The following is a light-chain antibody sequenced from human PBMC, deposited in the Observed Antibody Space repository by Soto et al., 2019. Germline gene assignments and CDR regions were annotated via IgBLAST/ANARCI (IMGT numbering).Light chain of an antibody. V-gene: IGLV1-40*01. Sequence: QAVLPQPPSVSGAPGQRVTISCTGSSSNIGAGYDVHWYQQLPGTAPKLLIYGNNNRPSGVPDRFSGSKSGTSASLAITGLQAEDEADYYCQSYDSSLSGFVVFGGGTKLTVL. CDR3: QSYDSSLSGFVV. CDR1: SSNIGAGYD. CDR2: GNN. J-gene: IGLJ2*01.